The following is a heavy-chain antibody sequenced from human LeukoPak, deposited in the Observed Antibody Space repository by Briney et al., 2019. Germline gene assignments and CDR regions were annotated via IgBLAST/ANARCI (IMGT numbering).Heavy chain of an antibody. D-gene: IGHD3-22*01. CDR2: IYYSGST. J-gene: IGHJ6*03. CDR1: GGSISSYY. V-gene: IGHV4-59*01. CDR3: ASSPPNYYDSSGYQRVFGYYYMDV. Sequence: SETLSLTCTVSGGSISSYYWSWIRQPPGKGLEWIGYIYYSGSTNYNPSLKSRVTISVDTSKNQFSLKLSSVTAADTAVYYCASSPPNYYDSSGYQRVFGYYYMDVWGKGTTVTVSS.